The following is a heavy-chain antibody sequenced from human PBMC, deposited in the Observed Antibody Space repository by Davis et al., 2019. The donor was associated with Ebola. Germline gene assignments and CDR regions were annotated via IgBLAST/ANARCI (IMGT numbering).Heavy chain of an antibody. Sequence: GESLKISCAASGFIFSSHWMTWVRQSPGKGLEWVANIKQDGSEKYYVDSVKGRFTISRDNAKNSLYLQMNGLRGEDTAVYYCASRPADTFYYGVFDYWGQGALVTVSS. V-gene: IGHV3-7*03. CDR3: ASRPADTFYYGVFDY. J-gene: IGHJ4*02. CDR2: IKQDGSEK. D-gene: IGHD3-3*01. CDR1: GFIFSSHW.